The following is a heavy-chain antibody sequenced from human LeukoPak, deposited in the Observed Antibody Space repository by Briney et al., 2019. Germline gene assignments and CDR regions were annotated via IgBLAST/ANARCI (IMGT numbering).Heavy chain of an antibody. CDR1: GGSISIRNYY. CDR2: IYYSGST. D-gene: IGHD6-19*01. CDR3: AREAAAVAGTGDY. J-gene: IGHJ4*02. V-gene: IGHV4-39*01. Sequence: SETLSLTCIVSGGSISIRNYYWGWIRQPPGKGLEWIGSIYYSGSTYYNPSLKSRVTISVATSKNQFSLKLSSVTAADTAVYYCAREAAAVAGTGDYWGQGTLVTVSS.